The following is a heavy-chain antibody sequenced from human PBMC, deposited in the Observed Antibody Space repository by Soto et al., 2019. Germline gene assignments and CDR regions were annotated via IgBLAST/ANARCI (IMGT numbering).Heavy chain of an antibody. CDR3: ARDKYAGYSSGWYQVGSEY. V-gene: IGHV1-2*02. D-gene: IGHD6-19*01. J-gene: IGHJ4*02. CDR2: INPNSGGT. Sequence: ASVKISCKASGYTFTGYYMHWVRQAPGQGLEWMGWINPNSGGTNYAQKFQGRVTMTRDTSIRTEYMELSRLRSDDTAVYYCARDKYAGYSSGWYQVGSEYWGEGTLVTVSP. CDR1: GYTFTGYY.